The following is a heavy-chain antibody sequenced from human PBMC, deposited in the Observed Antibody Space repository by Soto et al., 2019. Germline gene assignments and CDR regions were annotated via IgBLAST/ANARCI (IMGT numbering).Heavy chain of an antibody. Sequence: ASVKVSCKVSGYTLTELSMHWVRQAPGKGLEWMGGFDPEDGETIYAQKFQGRVTMTEDTSTDTAYMELSSLRSEDTAVYYCARGGDYANWFDPWGQGTLVTVSS. CDR2: FDPEDGET. CDR1: GYTLTELS. J-gene: IGHJ5*02. CDR3: ARGGDYANWFDP. D-gene: IGHD4-17*01. V-gene: IGHV1-24*01.